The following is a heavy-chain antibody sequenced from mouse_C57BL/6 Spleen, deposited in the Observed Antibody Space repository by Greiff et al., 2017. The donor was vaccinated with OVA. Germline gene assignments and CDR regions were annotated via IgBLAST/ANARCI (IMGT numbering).Heavy chain of an antibody. CDR3: ARSGATVVFDY. J-gene: IGHJ2*01. CDR1: GYAFTNYL. V-gene: IGHV1-54*01. D-gene: IGHD1-1*01. CDR2: INPGSGGT. Sequence: VQLQESGAELVRPGTSVKVSCKASGYAFTNYLIEWVKQRPGQGLEWIGVINPGSGGTTYNEKVKGKATLTADKYSSTAYMQLSSLTSEDSAVYFCARSGATVVFDYWGQGTTLIVSS.